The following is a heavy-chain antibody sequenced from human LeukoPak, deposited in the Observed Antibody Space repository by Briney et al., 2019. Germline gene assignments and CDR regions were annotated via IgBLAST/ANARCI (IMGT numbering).Heavy chain of an antibody. CDR2: IYYSGST. D-gene: IGHD2-15*01. Sequence: SETLSLTCTVSGGSISSSSYYWGWIRQPPGKGLEWIGSIYYSGSTYYNPSLKSRVTISVDTSKNQFSLKLSSVTAADTAVYYCASTAPQDYSGGSCYSLRWYYYYGMDVWGQGTTVTVSS. V-gene: IGHV4-39*01. J-gene: IGHJ6*02. CDR3: ASTAPQDYSGGSCYSLRWYYYYGMDV. CDR1: GGSISSSSYY.